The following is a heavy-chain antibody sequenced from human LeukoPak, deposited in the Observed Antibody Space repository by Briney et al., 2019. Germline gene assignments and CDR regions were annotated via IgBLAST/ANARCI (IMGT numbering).Heavy chain of an antibody. CDR3: AKGRMMATIMISFDY. V-gene: IGHV3-30*18. CDR1: GFTFSSDG. J-gene: IGHJ4*02. Sequence: PGGSLRLSCAASGFTFSSDGMHWVRQAPGKGLEWVAVISYDGSTQYYADSVKGRFTISRDNSNNTLSLQMNSLKAEDTAVYYCAKGRMMATIMISFDYWGRGTLVTVSS. D-gene: IGHD5-24*01. CDR2: ISYDGSTQ.